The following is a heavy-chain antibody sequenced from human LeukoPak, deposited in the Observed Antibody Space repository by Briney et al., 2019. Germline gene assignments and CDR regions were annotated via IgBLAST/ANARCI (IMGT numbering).Heavy chain of an antibody. CDR2: ISGSGGGT. J-gene: IGHJ4*02. CDR3: AKDVTMTPYYFDY. CDR1: GFTLSSYA. V-gene: IGHV3-23*01. Sequence: SGGCLGLSWAAAGFTLSSYAMNLVRQAPGKGLEWVSAISGSGGGTYYADSVKGRFTISRDNAKNTLYLQMNSLRAEDTAVYYCAKDVTMTPYYFDYWGQGTLVTVSS. D-gene: IGHD3-3*01.